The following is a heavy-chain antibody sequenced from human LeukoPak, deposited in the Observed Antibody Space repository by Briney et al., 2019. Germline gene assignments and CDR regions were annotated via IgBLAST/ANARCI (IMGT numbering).Heavy chain of an antibody. J-gene: IGHJ6*03. Sequence: PSETLSLTCTVSGGSISSYYWSWIRQPAGKGLEWIGRIYTSGSTNHNPSLKSRVTMSVDTSKNQFSLKLSSVTAADTAVYYCARDYYDSSGPGEYYYYMDVWGKGTTVTVSS. V-gene: IGHV4-4*07. D-gene: IGHD3-22*01. CDR3: ARDYYDSSGPGEYYYYMDV. CDR1: GGSISSYY. CDR2: IYTSGST.